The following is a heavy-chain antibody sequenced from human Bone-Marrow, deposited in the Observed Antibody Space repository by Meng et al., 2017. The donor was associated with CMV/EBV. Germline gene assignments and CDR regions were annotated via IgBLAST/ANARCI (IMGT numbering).Heavy chain of an antibody. CDR1: GGSFSGYY. V-gene: IGHV3-7*01. CDR2: IKQDGSEK. Sequence: ETLSLTCAVYGGSFSGYYWSWIRQPPGKGLEWVANIKQDGSEKYYVDSVKGRFTISRDNAKNSLYLQMNSLRAEDTAVYYCARGPNSYLAVDYWGQGTLVTVSS. CDR3: ARGPNSYLAVDY. D-gene: IGHD1-26*01. J-gene: IGHJ4*02.